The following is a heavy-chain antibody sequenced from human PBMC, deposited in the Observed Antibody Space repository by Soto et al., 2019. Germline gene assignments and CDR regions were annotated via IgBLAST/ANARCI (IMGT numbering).Heavy chain of an antibody. V-gene: IGHV3-21*01. CDR1: GFTFSSYS. J-gene: IGHJ4*02. CDR3: ATIPGGYCSGGSCYSGSFDY. D-gene: IGHD2-15*01. CDR2: ISSSSSYI. Sequence: GGSLRLSCAASGFTFSSYSMNWVHQAPGKGLEWVSSISSSSSYIYYTDSVKGRFTISRDNAKNSLYLQMNSLRAEDTAVYYCATIPGGYCSGGSCYSGSFDYWGQGTLVTVSS.